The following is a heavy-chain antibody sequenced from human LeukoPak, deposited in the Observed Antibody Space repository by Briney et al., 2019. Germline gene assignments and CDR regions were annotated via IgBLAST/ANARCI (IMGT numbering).Heavy chain of an antibody. CDR2: IIPIFGTA. V-gene: IGHV1-69*05. CDR1: GGTFINYA. D-gene: IGHD6-25*01. Sequence: SVKVSCKSCGGTFINYAISWVRQAPGQGLEWMGGIIPIFGTANYAQKFQDRVTITTAESPSTAYMELSSLRSEDTAVYYCARVWGGGAGATQYYYGMGVSGQGTTVTVSS. CDR3: ARVWGGGAGATQYYYGMGV. J-gene: IGHJ6*02.